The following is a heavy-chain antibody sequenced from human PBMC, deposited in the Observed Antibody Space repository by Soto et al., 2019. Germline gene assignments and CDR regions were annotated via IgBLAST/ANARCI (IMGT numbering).Heavy chain of an antibody. J-gene: IGHJ4*02. CDR2: IYPGDSDT. D-gene: IGHD3-10*01. V-gene: IGHV5-51*01. CDR1: GYSFTTHW. CDR3: ARPHYYGSGSYYENFDY. Sequence: GESLKISCKGSGYSFTTHWIGWVRQMPGKGLEWMGVIYPGDSDTRYSPSFQGQVTISADKSISTAYLQWSSLKASDTAMYYCARPHYYGSGSYYENFDYWGQGTLVTVSS.